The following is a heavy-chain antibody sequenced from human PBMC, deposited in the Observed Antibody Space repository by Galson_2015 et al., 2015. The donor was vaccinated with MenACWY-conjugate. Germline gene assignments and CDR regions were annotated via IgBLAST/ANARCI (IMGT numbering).Heavy chain of an antibody. V-gene: IGHV3-11*06. CDR1: GFTFSDFF. J-gene: IGHJ4*02. D-gene: IGHD1-26*01. CDR2: ISSSSYT. CDR3: AREALSGSYLPRSFDY. Sequence: SLRLSCAVSGFTFSDFFMNWIRQAPGKGLEWVSYISSSSYTDYADSVKGRFTISRDNAKNSLYLQMNSLRAEDTAVYYCAREALSGSYLPRSFDYWGQGTLVTVSS.